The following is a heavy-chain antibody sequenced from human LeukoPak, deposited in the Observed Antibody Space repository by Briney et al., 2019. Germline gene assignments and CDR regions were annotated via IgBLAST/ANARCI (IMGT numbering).Heavy chain of an antibody. D-gene: IGHD3-10*01. CDR2: IYSGGST. CDR3: ARDQFGSGRLDY. V-gene: IGHV3-53*01. CDR1: GFTVTSNY. Sequence: PGGSLRLPCAASGFTVTSNYMSWVRQAPGRGLEWVSVIYSGGSTYYADSVKGRFTISRDNSENTLFLQMNSLRAEDTAVYYCARDQFGSGRLDYWGQGTLVTVSS. J-gene: IGHJ4*02.